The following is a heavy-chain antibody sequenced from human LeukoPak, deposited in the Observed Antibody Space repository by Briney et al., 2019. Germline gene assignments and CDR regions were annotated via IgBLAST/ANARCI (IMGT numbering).Heavy chain of an antibody. Sequence: ASVKVSCKASGYSFTSNYIHWVRQAPGQGLEWMGMIYPRDGSTSYAQKFQGRVTVTRDTSTSTVHMELSGLRSEDTAVYYCARGGYYYDSSGYSHLPDYWGQGTLVTVSA. J-gene: IGHJ4*02. V-gene: IGHV1-46*01. CDR3: ARGGYYYDSSGYSHLPDY. CDR1: GYSFTSNY. D-gene: IGHD3-22*01. CDR2: IYPRDGST.